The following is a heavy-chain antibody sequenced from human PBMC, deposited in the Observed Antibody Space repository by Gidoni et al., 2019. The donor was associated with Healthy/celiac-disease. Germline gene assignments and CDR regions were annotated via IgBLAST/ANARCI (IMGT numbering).Heavy chain of an antibody. CDR3: ARGITMVRGVSYGMDV. J-gene: IGHJ6*02. V-gene: IGHV3-21*01. CDR1: GFTFSSYS. CDR2: ISSSSSYI. D-gene: IGHD3-10*01. Sequence: EVQLVESGGGLVKPGGSLRLSCAASGFTFSSYSMNWVRQAPGKGLGWVSSISSSSSYIYYADSVKGRFTISRDNAKNSLYPQMNSLRAEDTAVYYCARGITMVRGVSYGMDVWGQGTTVTVSS.